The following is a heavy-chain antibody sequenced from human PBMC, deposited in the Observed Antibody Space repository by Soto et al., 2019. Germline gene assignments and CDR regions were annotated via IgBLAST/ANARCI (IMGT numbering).Heavy chain of an antibody. Sequence: SETLSLTCTVSGGSISSYYWSWIRQPPGKGLEWIGYIYYSGSTNYNPSLKSRVTISVDTSKNQFSLKLSSVTAADTAVYYWARFRYYDSSGYFDYWGQGTLVTAPQ. CDR2: IYYSGST. CDR1: GGSISSYY. CDR3: ARFRYYDSSGYFDY. D-gene: IGHD3-22*01. J-gene: IGHJ4*02. V-gene: IGHV4-59*01.